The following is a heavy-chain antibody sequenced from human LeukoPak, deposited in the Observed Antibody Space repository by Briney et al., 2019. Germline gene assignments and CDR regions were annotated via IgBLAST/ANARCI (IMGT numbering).Heavy chain of an antibody. Sequence: GGSLRLSCAASGFTFSSYEMSWVRQAPGKGLEGVSYISSSGSTIYYADSVKGRFTIARDNVKNSLYLQMNSLRAEDTAMYYCARVMRRGNYLDYWGQGTLVTVSS. V-gene: IGHV3-48*03. J-gene: IGHJ4*02. CDR1: GFTFSSYE. CDR2: ISSSGSTI. CDR3: ARVMRRGNYLDY. D-gene: IGHD2-8*01.